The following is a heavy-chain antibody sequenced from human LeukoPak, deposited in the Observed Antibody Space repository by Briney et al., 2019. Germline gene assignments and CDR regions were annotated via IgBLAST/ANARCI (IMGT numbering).Heavy chain of an antibody. CDR3: ARGGNRGSYYVAPADVFDI. CDR2: INAGNGNT. Sequence: ASVKVSCKASGYTFTSYAMHWVRQAPGQRLEWMGWINAGNGNTKYSQKFQGRVTITRDTSASTAYMELSSLRSEDTAVYYCARGGNRGSYYVAPADVFDIGGKGKMAPVFS. D-gene: IGHD1-26*01. J-gene: IGHJ3*02. CDR1: GYTFTSYA. V-gene: IGHV1-3*01.